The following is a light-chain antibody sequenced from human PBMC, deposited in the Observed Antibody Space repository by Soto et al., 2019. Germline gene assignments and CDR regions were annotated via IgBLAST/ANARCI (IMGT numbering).Light chain of an antibody. V-gene: IGLV1-40*01. CDR1: SSNIGAGYN. CDR2: GNS. Sequence: QSVLTQPPSVSGAPGQRVTISCTGSSSNIGAGYNVHWYQQLPGTAPKLLIYGNSNRPTGFPDRFSGSKSGTSASLAITGLQAEDEADYYCQSYDISVRVVFGGGTKLTVL. J-gene: IGLJ2*01. CDR3: QSYDISVRVV.